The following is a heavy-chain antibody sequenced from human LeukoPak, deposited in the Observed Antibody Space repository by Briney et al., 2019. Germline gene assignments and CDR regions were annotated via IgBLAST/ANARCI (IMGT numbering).Heavy chain of an antibody. CDR2: IYHSGST. Sequence: SETLSLTCAVSGGSISSSNWWSWVRQPPGKGLEWIGEIYHSGSTNYNPSLKSRVTISVDKSKKQFSLKLSSVTAADTAVYYCARVRIAAADAFDIWGQGTMVTVSS. V-gene: IGHV4-4*02. J-gene: IGHJ3*02. CDR3: ARVRIAAADAFDI. CDR1: GGSISSSNW. D-gene: IGHD6-13*01.